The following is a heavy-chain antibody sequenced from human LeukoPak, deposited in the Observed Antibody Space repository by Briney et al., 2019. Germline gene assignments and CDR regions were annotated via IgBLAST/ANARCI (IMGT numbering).Heavy chain of an antibody. V-gene: IGHV1-46*01. CDR2: INCSGGNT. CDR1: GYTFTSYY. CDR3: AKDRWTEVDAFDI. D-gene: IGHD1-1*01. Sequence: ASVKVSCKASGYTFTSYYMHWVRQAPGQGLEWMGIINCSGGNTNYAQKFQGRVTMTRDMSTNTVYMELSSLRSEDTAVYYCAKDRWTEVDAFDIWGQGTMVTVSS. J-gene: IGHJ3*02.